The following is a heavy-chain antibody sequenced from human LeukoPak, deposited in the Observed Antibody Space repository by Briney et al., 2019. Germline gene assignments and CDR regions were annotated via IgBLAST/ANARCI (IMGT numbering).Heavy chain of an antibody. J-gene: IGHJ6*03. V-gene: IGHV3-21*04. Sequence: PGGSLRLSCAASGFTFGSYSMNWVRQAPGKGLEWVSSISSSSSYIYYADSVKGRFTISRDNAKNSLYLQMNSLRAEDTAVYYCARGSFYYYYYMDVWGKGTTVTISS. CDR2: ISSSSSYI. CDR1: GFTFGSYS. CDR3: ARGSFYYYYYMDV.